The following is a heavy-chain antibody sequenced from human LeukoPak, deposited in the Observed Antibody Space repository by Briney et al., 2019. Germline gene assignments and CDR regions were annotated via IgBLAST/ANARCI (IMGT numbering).Heavy chain of an antibody. CDR3: ARANLYGDYQTFDY. CDR2: IYTSGST. D-gene: IGHD4-17*01. Sequence: SETLSLTCTVSGGSISSYYWSRIRQPAGKGLEWIGRIYTSGSTNYNPSLKSRVTMSVDTSKNQFSLKLSSVTAADTAVYYCARANLYGDYQTFDYWGQGTLVTVSS. J-gene: IGHJ4*02. V-gene: IGHV4-4*07. CDR1: GGSISSYY.